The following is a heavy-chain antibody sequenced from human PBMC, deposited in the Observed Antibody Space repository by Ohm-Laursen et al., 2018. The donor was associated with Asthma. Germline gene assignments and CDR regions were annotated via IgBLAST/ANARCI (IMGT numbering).Heavy chain of an antibody. V-gene: IGHV3-23*01. CDR2: ISGSGGCI. J-gene: IGHJ4*02. CDR3: AKTDSRSWQKALVREDY. D-gene: IGHD6-13*01. Sequence: SLRLSCVASGYTFSRYSIHWVRQVPGKGLAWVSAISGSGGCIYYADSVKGRFTISRDNTKNTLYLQMNSLRAEDTAVYYCAKTDSRSWQKALVREDYWGQGTLVTVSS. CDR1: GYTFSRYS.